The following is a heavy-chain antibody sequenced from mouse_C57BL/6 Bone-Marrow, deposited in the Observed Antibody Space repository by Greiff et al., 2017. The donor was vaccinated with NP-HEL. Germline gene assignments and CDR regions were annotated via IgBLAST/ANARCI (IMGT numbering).Heavy chain of an antibody. CDR2: IYPGDGDT. CDR3: ARGDGYYMWYFDV. Sequence: VQLQQSGPELVKPGASVKISCKASGYAFSSSWMNWVKQRPGKGLEWIGRIYPGDGDTNYNGKFKGKATLTADKSSSTAYMQLSSLTSEDSAVYFCARGDGYYMWYFDVWGTGTTVTVSS. V-gene: IGHV1-82*01. J-gene: IGHJ1*03. D-gene: IGHD2-3*01. CDR1: GYAFSSSW.